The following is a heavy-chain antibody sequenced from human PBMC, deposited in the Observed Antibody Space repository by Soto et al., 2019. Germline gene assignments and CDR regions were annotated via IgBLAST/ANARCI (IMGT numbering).Heavy chain of an antibody. Sequence: QVQLVESGGGVVQPGRSLRLSCAASGFTFSSYGMHWVRQAPGKGLEWVAVIWYDGSNKYYADFVKGRFTISRDNSKNTLYLQMNSLRGEDTAVYYCAREKSGYPLPDCDFEHWGQGTLVTVSS. D-gene: IGHD3-3*01. J-gene: IGHJ1*01. V-gene: IGHV3-33*01. CDR2: IWYDGSNK. CDR3: AREKSGYPLPDCDFEH. CDR1: GFTFSSYG.